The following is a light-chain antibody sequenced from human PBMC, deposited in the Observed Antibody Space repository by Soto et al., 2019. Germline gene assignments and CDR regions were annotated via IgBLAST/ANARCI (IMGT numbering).Light chain of an antibody. V-gene: IGLV1-40*01. CDR2: SNT. Sequence: QPVLTQPPSVSGAPGQRVTISCTGSSSNSGAGYDVHWYQQLPGTAPRVLIYSNTNRPSGVPDRFSGSKSGTSASLAITGLQAEDEADYYCQSYDSSMRGDVFGTGTKVTVL. J-gene: IGLJ1*01. CDR1: SSNSGAGYD. CDR3: QSYDSSMRGDV.